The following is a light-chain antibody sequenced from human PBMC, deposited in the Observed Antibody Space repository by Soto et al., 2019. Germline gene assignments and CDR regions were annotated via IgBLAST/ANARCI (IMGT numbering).Light chain of an antibody. V-gene: IGLV1-40*01. CDR2: DNS. J-gene: IGLJ3*02. Sequence: QSVLTQPPSVSGAPGQRVTISCTGSSSNIGAGYDVHWYQHLPGTAPKLLISDNSNRPSGVPDRYSGSKSGTSASLAITGLQAEDEADYYCYSYRGSNAWVFGGGTKLTVL. CDR1: SSNIGAGYD. CDR3: YSYRGSNAWV.